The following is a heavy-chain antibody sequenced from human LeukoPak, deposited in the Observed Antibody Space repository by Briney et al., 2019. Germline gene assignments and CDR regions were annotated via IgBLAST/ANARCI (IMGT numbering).Heavy chain of an antibody. D-gene: IGHD1-26*01. Sequence: SETLSLTCAVSGGSISTNNWWSWVRQPPGKGLEWIGEMYHSGNTNYNPSLKSRAAISVDTSKNQFSLKLSSVTAADTAVYYCARDQGYSGSYGWFDPWGQGTLVTVSS. CDR1: GGSISTNNW. CDR3: ARDQGYSGSYGWFDP. J-gene: IGHJ5*02. V-gene: IGHV4-4*02. CDR2: MYHSGNT.